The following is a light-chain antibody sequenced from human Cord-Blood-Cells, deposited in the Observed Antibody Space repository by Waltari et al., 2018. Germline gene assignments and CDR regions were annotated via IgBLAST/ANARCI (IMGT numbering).Light chain of an antibody. CDR3: CSYAGSYTFDVV. V-gene: IGLV2-11*01. CDR2: DVS. CDR1: SSDVGGYNY. J-gene: IGLJ2*01. Sequence: QSALTQPRSVSGSPGQSVTISCTGTSSDVGGYNYVSWYQQHPGKAPKLMIYDVSKRPSGLPERVSGSKSGNAASLTISGLQAEDEADYYCCSYAGSYTFDVVFGGGTKLTVL.